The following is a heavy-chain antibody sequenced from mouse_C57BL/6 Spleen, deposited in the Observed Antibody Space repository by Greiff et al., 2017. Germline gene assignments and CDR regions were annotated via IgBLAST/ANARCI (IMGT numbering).Heavy chain of an antibody. CDR2: IDPEDGDT. CDR1: GFNIKDYY. Sequence: EVKLQQSGAELVRPGASVKLSCTASGFNIKDYYMHWVKQRPEQGLEWIGRIDPEDGDTEYAPKFQGKATMTADTSSSTAYLQLSSLTSEDTAVYYCTTDYGSSHWYFDVWGTGTTVTVSS. V-gene: IGHV14-1*01. CDR3: TTDYGSSHWYFDV. J-gene: IGHJ1*03. D-gene: IGHD1-1*01.